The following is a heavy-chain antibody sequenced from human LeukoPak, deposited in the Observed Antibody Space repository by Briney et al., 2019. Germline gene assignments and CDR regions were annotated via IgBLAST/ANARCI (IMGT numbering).Heavy chain of an antibody. D-gene: IGHD2-8*01. V-gene: IGHV3-7*01. CDR3: AREGGGYCTNGVCPFDFDY. J-gene: IGHJ4*02. CDR1: GFTFSSYW. CDR2: IKQDGSEK. Sequence: PGGSLRLSCAASGFTFSSYWMSWVRQAPGKGLEWVANIKQDGSEKYYVDSVMGRFTISRDNAKNSLYLQMNSLRAEDTAVYYCAREGGGYCTNGVCPFDFDYWGQGTLVTVSS.